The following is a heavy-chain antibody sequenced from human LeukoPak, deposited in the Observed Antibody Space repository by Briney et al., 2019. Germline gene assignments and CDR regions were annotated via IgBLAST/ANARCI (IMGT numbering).Heavy chain of an antibody. CDR1: GGSISSGDYY. CDR3: ARMTDIVATITFDC. Sequence: SQTLSLTCTVSGGSISSGDYYWSWIRQPPGKGLEWIGYIYYYGGTYYNPSLKSRVTISVDTSKNQFSLRLSSVTAADTAVYYCARMTDIVATITFDCWGQGTLVTVSS. J-gene: IGHJ4*02. D-gene: IGHD5-12*01. V-gene: IGHV4-30-4*01. CDR2: IYYYGGT.